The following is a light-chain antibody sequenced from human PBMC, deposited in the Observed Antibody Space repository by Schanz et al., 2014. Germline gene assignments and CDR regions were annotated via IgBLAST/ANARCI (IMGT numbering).Light chain of an antibody. J-gene: IGKJ1*01. CDR1: QSVFNN. Sequence: PGEGATLSCRASQSVFNNYLAWFQQKPGQAPRLLIFGASSRATAFPARFSGSGSGTEFTLTISSLQSEDFAVYYCQQYSYWPLTFGQGTKVEIK. CDR3: QQYSYWPLT. V-gene: IGKV3-15*01. CDR2: GAS.